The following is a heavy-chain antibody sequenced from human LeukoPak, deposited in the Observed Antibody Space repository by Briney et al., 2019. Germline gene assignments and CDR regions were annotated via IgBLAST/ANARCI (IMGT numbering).Heavy chain of an antibody. D-gene: IGHD2-2*01. Sequence: ASVKVSFKASGYTFTIYYMHWVRQAPGQGLEWMGIINPSGGSTSYAQKFQGRVTMTRDTSTSTVYVELSSLRSEDTAVYYCARENFVPAAMVSWFDPWGQGTLVTVSS. CDR3: ARENFVPAAMVSWFDP. V-gene: IGHV1-46*01. J-gene: IGHJ5*02. CDR2: INPSGGST. CDR1: GYTFTIYY.